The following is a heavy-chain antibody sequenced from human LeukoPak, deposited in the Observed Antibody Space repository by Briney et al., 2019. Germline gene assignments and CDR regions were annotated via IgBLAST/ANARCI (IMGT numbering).Heavy chain of an antibody. CDR2: IYYSGTT. Sequence: SETLSLTCTVSGGLISISTYYWGWIRQPPGKGLEWIGSIYYSGTTHYNPSLKSRVTIAVDTSKNQFSLKLSSVTAADTAVYYCARDRTPSSSRYNYYYYMDVWGKGTTVTVSS. V-gene: IGHV4-39*07. D-gene: IGHD6-13*01. CDR1: GGLISISTYY. J-gene: IGHJ6*03. CDR3: ARDRTPSSSRYNYYYYMDV.